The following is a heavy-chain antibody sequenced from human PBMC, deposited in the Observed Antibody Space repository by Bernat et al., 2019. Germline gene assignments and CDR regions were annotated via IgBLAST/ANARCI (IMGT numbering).Heavy chain of an antibody. D-gene: IGHD3-10*01. J-gene: IGHJ5*02. CDR3: AGGGLWFGERLNWFDP. V-gene: IGHV4-59*08. CDR2: IYYSGST. CDR1: GGSISSYY. Sequence: QVQLQESGPGLVKPSETLSLTCTVSGGSISSYYWSWIRQPPGKGLEWIGYIYYSGSTNYNPSLKSRVTISVDTSKNQFSLKLSSVTAADTAVYYCAGGGLWFGERLNWFDPWGQGTLVTVSS.